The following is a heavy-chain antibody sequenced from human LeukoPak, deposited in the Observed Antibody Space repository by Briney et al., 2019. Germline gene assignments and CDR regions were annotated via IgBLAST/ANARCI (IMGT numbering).Heavy chain of an antibody. CDR1: GGSFSGYY. D-gene: IGHD3-3*02. Sequence: SETLSLTCAVYGGSFSGYYWSWIRQPPGKGLEWIGEINHSGSTNYNPSLKSRVTISVDTSKNQFSLKLSSVTAADTAVYYCVSEPFGSGGWFDPWGQGTLVSVSS. CDR3: VSEPFGSGGWFDP. CDR2: INHSGST. V-gene: IGHV4-34*01. J-gene: IGHJ5*02.